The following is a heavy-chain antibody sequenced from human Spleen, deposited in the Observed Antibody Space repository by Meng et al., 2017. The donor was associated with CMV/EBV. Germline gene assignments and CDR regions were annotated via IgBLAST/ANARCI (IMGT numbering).Heavy chain of an antibody. D-gene: IGHD4-17*01. CDR2: IYYSGST. J-gene: IGHJ4*02. CDR1: GGSISSYY. CDR3: ARDSPADYGDSIFHFFDY. V-gene: IGHV4-59*12. Sequence: QLQGSGPGLVKPSGPLSLHCTVSGGSISSYYWSWIRQPPGKGLEWIGYIYYSGSTYYNSSLKSRVTISVDTSKNQFSLKLSSVTAADTAVYYCARDSPADYGDSIFHFFDYWGQGTLVTVSS.